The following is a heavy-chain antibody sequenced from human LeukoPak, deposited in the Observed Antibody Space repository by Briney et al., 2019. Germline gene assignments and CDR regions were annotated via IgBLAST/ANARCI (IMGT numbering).Heavy chain of an antibody. Sequence: PGGSLRLSCAASGYTFGSYWMHWVRQPPGKGLVWVSRIYVDGRTTNYADSVKGRFTISRDNAKNTVYLEMNSLSVEDTATYYCIRDFRSADLWGQGTLVTVTS. CDR2: IYVDGRTT. V-gene: IGHV3-74*01. CDR1: GYTFGSYW. J-gene: IGHJ5*02. CDR3: IRDFRSADL.